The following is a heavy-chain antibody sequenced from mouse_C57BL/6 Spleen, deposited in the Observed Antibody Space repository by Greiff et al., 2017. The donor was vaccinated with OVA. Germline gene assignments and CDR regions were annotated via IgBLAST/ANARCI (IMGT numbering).Heavy chain of an antibody. J-gene: IGHJ2*01. Sequence: VQLQQPGPELVKPGASVKISCKASGYSFTGYYMHWVKQSPEKSLEWIGEINPSTGGTTYNQKFKAKATLTVDKSSSTAYMQLKSLTSEDSAVYYCARSVFTTVVPTRGYIDYWGQGTTLTVSS. V-gene: IGHV1-42*01. D-gene: IGHD1-1*01. CDR3: ARSVFTTVVPTRGYIDY. CDR2: INPSTGGT. CDR1: GYSFTGYY.